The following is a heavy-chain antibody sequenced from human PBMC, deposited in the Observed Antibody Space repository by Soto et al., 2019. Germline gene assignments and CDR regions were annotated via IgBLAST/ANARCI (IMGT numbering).Heavy chain of an antibody. J-gene: IGHJ4*02. V-gene: IGHV4-34*01. Sequence: QVQLQQWGAGLLKPSETLSLTCAVYGGSFSGYYWSWIRQPPGKGLEWIGEINHSGSTNYNPSLKSRVTISVDTSKNQFSLKLSSVTAADTAVYYCARGGGYSGYGPRSFDYWGQGTLVTVSS. CDR1: GGSFSGYY. D-gene: IGHD5-12*01. CDR2: INHSGST. CDR3: ARGGGYSGYGPRSFDY.